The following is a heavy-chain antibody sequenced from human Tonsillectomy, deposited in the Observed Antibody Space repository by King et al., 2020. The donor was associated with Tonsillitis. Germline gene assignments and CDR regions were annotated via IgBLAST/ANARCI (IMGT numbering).Heavy chain of an antibody. CDR2: INQDGTEK. J-gene: IGHJ1*01. Sequence: VQLVESGGGLVQPGGSLRLSCVPSGLTFSNYWMSWVRQAPGKGLEWVANINQDGTEKNYVDSVKGRFTISRDNAKDSLYLQMNSLRVEDTAVYYCVKAPPPPQYVQHWGQGTLITVSS. CDR1: GLTFSNYW. V-gene: IGHV3-7*01. CDR3: VKAPPPPQYVQH.